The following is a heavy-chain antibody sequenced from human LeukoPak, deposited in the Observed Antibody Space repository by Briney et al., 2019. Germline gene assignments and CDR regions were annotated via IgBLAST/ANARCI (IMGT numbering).Heavy chain of an antibody. CDR1: GFNVIDYS. CDR3: ARDHRYAFDN. V-gene: IGHV3-48*01. CDR2: IGISSGNT. D-gene: IGHD5-12*01. Sequence: HPGGSLRLSCAASGFNVIDYSMNWVRQAPGKGLEWISYIGISSGNTKYADSVKGRFTISRDKARNSLYLQMNSLRVEDTAMYYCARDHRYAFDNWGHGTLVTVSS. J-gene: IGHJ4*01.